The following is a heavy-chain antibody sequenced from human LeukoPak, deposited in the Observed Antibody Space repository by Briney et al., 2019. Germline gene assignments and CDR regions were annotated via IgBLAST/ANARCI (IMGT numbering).Heavy chain of an antibody. J-gene: IGHJ3*02. CDR3: AKDSAFDI. CDR2: ISWNSGSI. CDR1: GFTSYDYA. V-gene: IGHV3-9*02. Sequence: GRSLRLSCAASGFTSYDYAMHWVRQAPRKGLEWVSGISWNSGSIGYADSVKGRFTISRDNAKNSLYLQMNSLRAEDTALYYCAKDSAFDIWGQGTMVTVSS.